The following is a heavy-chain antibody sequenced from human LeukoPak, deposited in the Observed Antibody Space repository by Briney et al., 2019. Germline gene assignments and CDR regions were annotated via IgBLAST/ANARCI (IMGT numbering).Heavy chain of an antibody. CDR1: GFTFDDYA. Sequence: RSGGSLRLSCAASGFTFDDYAMHWVRQAPGKGLEWVSGISWNSGSIGYADSVKGRFTISRDNSKNTLYLQMNSLRAEDTAVYYCARDRAEQLVRASLAFDIWGQGTMVTVSS. J-gene: IGHJ3*02. D-gene: IGHD6-13*01. CDR3: ARDRAEQLVRASLAFDI. CDR2: ISWNSGSI. V-gene: IGHV3-9*01.